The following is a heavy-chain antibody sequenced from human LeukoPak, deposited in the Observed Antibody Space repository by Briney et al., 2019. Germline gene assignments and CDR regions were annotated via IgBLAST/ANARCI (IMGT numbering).Heavy chain of an antibody. CDR1: GGSFSGYY. CDR2: INHSGST. Sequence: SETLSLTCAVYGGSFSGYYWSWIRQPPGKGLEWIGEINHSGSTNYNPSLKSRVTISVDTSKNQFSLKLSSVTAADTAVYYCARHHRYSYGTKYYFDYWGQGTLVTVSS. D-gene: IGHD5-18*01. J-gene: IGHJ4*02. CDR3: ARHHRYSYGTKYYFDY. V-gene: IGHV4-34*01.